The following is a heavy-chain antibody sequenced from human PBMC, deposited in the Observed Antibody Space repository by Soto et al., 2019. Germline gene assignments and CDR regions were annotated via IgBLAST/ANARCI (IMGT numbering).Heavy chain of an antibody. Sequence: ESGGGLVQPGGSLRLSCAGSGFTFINYAMNWVRQAPGKGLEWVSSISGGGDAAFFPDSVRGRFTISRDNSKNTVTLQMNSLGVDDTVVYYCARKILGSTTRPNYWYFDLWGRGTLVTVSS. J-gene: IGHJ2*01. CDR1: GFTFINYA. V-gene: IGHV3-23*01. D-gene: IGHD7-27*01. CDR2: ISGGGDAA. CDR3: ARKILGSTTRPNYWYFDL.